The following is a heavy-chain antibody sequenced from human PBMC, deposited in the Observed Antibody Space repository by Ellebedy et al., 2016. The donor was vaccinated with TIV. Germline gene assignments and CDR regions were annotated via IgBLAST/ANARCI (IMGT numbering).Heavy chain of an antibody. V-gene: IGHV1-2*02. CDR1: GYTFTAYY. CDR2: INPNSGGT. Sequence: ASVKVSXKASGYTFTAYYMHWVRQAPGQGLEWMGWINPNSGGTNSAQKFQGRVTMTRDTSISTAYMELSRLRSDDTAVYYCARIVNKVGSGAFDIWGQGTMVTVSS. CDR3: ARIVNKVGSGAFDI. D-gene: IGHD2/OR15-2a*01. J-gene: IGHJ3*02.